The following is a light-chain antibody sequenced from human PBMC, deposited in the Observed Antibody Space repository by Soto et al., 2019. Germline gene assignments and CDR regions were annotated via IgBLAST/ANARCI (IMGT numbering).Light chain of an antibody. Sequence: DIQMTQSPSSLSASVGDRVTITCRASQGISNYLAWYQQKPGKVPKVLIYAASTLQSGVPSRFSGSGSGTDFTLIISSLQPEDVATYYCQKYNSAPCTFGPGTKVDIK. CDR1: QGISNY. CDR3: QKYNSAPCT. V-gene: IGKV1-27*01. J-gene: IGKJ3*01. CDR2: AAS.